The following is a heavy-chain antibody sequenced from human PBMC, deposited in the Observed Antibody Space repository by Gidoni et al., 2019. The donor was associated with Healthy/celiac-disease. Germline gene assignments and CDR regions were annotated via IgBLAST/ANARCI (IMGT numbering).Heavy chain of an antibody. CDR3: ARELQDAFDI. CDR1: GFTVSTNY. CDR2: IYSGGST. Sequence: EVQLVETGGGLIQPGGSLRLSCAASGFTVSTNYMSWVRQAPGKGLEWVSVIYSGGSTYYADSVKGRFTISRDKSKNTMYLQMNSLRAEDTAVYYCARELQDAFDIWGQGTMVTVSS. V-gene: IGHV3-53*02. J-gene: IGHJ3*02.